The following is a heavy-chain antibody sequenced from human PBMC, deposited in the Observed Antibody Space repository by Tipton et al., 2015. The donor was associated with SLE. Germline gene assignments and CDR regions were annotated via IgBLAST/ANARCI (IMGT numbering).Heavy chain of an antibody. J-gene: IGHJ4*02. CDR1: GGSISSSSYY. CDR3: ARHEGQGIAVAGTVDY. Sequence: LRLSCTVSGGSISSSSYYWGWIRQPPGKGLEWIGSIYYSGSTYYNPSLKSRVTISVDTSKNQFSLKLSSVTAADTAVYYCARHEGQGIAVAGTVDYWGQGTLVTVSS. CDR2: IYYSGST. D-gene: IGHD6-19*01. V-gene: IGHV4-39*07.